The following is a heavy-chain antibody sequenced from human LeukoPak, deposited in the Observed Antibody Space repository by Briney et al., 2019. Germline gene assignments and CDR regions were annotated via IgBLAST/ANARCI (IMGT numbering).Heavy chain of an antibody. J-gene: IGHJ2*01. CDR2: IYHSGST. D-gene: IGHD3-3*01. V-gene: IGHV4-38-2*01. CDR3: ARVLPWYFDL. CDR1: GYSISSGYY. Sequence: SETLSLTCAVSGYSISSGYYWGWIRQPPGKGLEWIGSIYHSGSTYHNPSLKSRVTISVDTSKNQFSLKLSSVTAADTAVYYCARVLPWYFDLWGRGTLVTVSS.